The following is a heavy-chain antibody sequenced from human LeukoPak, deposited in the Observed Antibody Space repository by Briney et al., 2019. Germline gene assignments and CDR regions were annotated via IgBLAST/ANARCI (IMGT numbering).Heavy chain of an antibody. V-gene: IGHV3-20*04. J-gene: IGHJ3*01. CDR3: ARSKFDVLRFLEWFLGAFDV. D-gene: IGHD3-3*01. CDR1: GFTFDDYG. Sequence: PGGSLRLSCAASGFTFDDYGMSWVRQAPGKGLEWVSGINLSGGSTGYADSVKGRFTISRDNAKNSLYLQMNSLRAEDTALYYCARSKFDVLRFLEWFLGAFDVWGQGTMVTVSS. CDR2: INLSGGST.